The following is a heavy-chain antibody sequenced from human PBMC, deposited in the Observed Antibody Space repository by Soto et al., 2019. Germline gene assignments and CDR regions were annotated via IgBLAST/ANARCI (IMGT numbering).Heavy chain of an antibody. CDR3: ARGTTGGLICGVAPGAWYYGMDV. J-gene: IGHJ6*02. CDR2: IYPGDSDT. V-gene: IGHV5-51*01. Sequence: PGESLKISCKGSGYSFTSYWIGWVRQMPGKGLEWMGIIYPGDSDTRYSPSFQGQVTISADKSISTAYLQWSSLKASDTAMYYCARGTTGGLICGVAPGAWYYGMDVWGQGTTVTVSS. CDR1: GYSFTSYW. D-gene: IGHD3-3*01.